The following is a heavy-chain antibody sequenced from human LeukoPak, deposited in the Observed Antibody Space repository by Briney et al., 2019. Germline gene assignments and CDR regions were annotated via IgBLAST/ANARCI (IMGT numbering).Heavy chain of an antibody. Sequence: GGSLRLSCAASGFTLSSYGMHWVRQAPGKGLEGVAVISYDGSYKYYADSVKGGLTISRDNSKNTLYLQMNSLRAEDTGVCYCAKVTVYEEDCSGGSCDYWGRGTLVSVS. CDR2: ISYDGSYK. J-gene: IGHJ4*02. D-gene: IGHD2-15*01. V-gene: IGHV3-30*18. CDR1: GFTLSSYG. CDR3: AKVTVYEEDCSGGSCDY.